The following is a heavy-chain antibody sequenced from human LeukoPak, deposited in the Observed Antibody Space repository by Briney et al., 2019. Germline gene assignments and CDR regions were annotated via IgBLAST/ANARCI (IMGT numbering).Heavy chain of an antibody. CDR2: ISAYNGNT. D-gene: IGHD6-19*01. CDR3: AGEQLLPTEIAVADSLGMGGDY. Sequence: GASVKVSCKASGYTFTSYGISWVRQAPGQGLEWMGWISAYNGNTNYAQKLQGRVTMTTDTSTSTAYMELRSLRSDDTAVYYCAGEQLLPTEIAVADSLGMGGDYWGQGTLVTVSS. V-gene: IGHV1-18*01. CDR1: GYTFTSYG. J-gene: IGHJ4*02.